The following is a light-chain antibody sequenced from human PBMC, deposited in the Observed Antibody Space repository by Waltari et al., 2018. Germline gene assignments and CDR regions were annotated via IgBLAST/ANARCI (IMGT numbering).Light chain of an antibody. CDR2: DVS. CDR3: CSYAGSYTV. Sequence: QSALTQPRSVSGSPGQSVTISCTGTSSDVGGYNYVSWYQQHPGHAPKPMIYDVSKRPSGVPDRFSGSKSGNTASLTISGLQAEDEADYYCCSYAGSYTVFGGGTKLTVL. CDR1: SSDVGGYNY. V-gene: IGLV2-11*01. J-gene: IGLJ2*01.